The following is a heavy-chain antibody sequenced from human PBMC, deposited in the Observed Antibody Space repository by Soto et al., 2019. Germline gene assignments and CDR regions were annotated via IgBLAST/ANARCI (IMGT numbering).Heavy chain of an antibody. D-gene: IGHD3-3*01. J-gene: IGHJ6*03. CDR2: MNPNSGNT. Sequence: ASVKVSCKASGYTFTSYDINRVRQATGQGLEWMGWMNPNSGNTGYAQKFQGRVTMTRNTSISTAYMELSSLRSEDTAVYYCARAKIDDFWSGYHYYYYMDVWGKGTTVTVSS. CDR3: ARAKIDDFWSGYHYYYYMDV. V-gene: IGHV1-8*01. CDR1: GYTFTSYD.